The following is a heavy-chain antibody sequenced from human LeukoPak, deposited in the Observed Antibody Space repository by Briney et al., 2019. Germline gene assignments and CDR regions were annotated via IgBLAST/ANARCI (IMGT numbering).Heavy chain of an antibody. D-gene: IGHD5-24*01. J-gene: IGHJ5*02. CDR1: GYTITNNW. CDR2: ISPSGTGT. Sequence: GASVKVSCKASGYTITNNWMHWVRQAPGQGLEWMGVISPSGTGTSYGQKFQGRITMSRDTSTSTVYMELSSLRSEDTAFYYCATDHSMADTAWWFDPWGQGTLVTVSS. V-gene: IGHV1-46*01. CDR3: ATDHSMADTAWWFDP.